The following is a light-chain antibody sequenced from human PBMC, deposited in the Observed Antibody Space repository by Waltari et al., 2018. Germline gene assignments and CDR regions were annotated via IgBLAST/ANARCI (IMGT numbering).Light chain of an antibody. J-gene: IGLJ2*01. Sequence: QSVLTQPPSASGTPGQRVTISCSGSSSNIGSNTVNWYQQLPGTAPNLLIYSNNQRPSGVPARCSGSKSGTSASLAISGLQSEDEADYYCAAWDDSLNGVVFGGGTKLTVL. CDR3: AAWDDSLNGVV. V-gene: IGLV1-44*01. CDR1: SSNIGSNT. CDR2: SNN.